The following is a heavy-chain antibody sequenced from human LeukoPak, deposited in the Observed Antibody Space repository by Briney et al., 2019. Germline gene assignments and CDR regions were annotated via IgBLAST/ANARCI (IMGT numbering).Heavy chain of an antibody. CDR2: ISYDGSNK. CDR1: GFTFSGSA. J-gene: IGHJ3*02. V-gene: IGHV3-30*04. Sequence: GGSLRLSCAASGFTFSGSAMHWVRQAPGKGLEWVAVISYDGSNKYYADSVKGRFTISRDNSKNTLYLQMNSLRAEDTAVYYCANVVVSSSSGDAFDIWGQGTMVTVSS. CDR3: ANVVVSSSSGDAFDI. D-gene: IGHD6-13*01.